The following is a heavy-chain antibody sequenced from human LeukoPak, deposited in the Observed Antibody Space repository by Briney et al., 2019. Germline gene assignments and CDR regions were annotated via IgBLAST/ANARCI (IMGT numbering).Heavy chain of an antibody. D-gene: IGHD2-21*02. V-gene: IGHV4-34*01. Sequence: SETLSLTCAIYGGSFSGYYWSWIRQPPGKGLEWIGEINHRGSTNYNPSLKSRVTISVDTSMNSFSLELSSVTATDTAVYYCARVGYCGGDCYPFDYWGQGTLTTISS. CDR3: ARVGYCGGDCYPFDY. J-gene: IGHJ4*02. CDR2: INHRGST. CDR1: GGSFSGYY.